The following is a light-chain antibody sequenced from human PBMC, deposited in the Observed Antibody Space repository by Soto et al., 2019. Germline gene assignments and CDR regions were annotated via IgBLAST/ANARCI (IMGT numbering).Light chain of an antibody. J-gene: IGKJ4*01. V-gene: IGKV2D-29*01. CDR1: QSLMHTDGKTH. CDR2: ELS. CDR3: MQTFQNPLT. Sequence: DILMTQSPLSLSVTPGQPASISCKSSQSLMHTDGKTHLYWYLQRPGQPPELLIYELSNRFSGVPDRISGSGSGTDFSLKISRVEAEDAGVYYCMQTFQNPLTFGGGTKVEIK.